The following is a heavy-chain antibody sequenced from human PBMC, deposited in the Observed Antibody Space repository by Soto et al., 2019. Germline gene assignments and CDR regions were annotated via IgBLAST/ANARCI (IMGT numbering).Heavy chain of an antibody. CDR1: GGSISSGGYY. D-gene: IGHD2-15*01. J-gene: IGHJ6*02. V-gene: IGHV4-31*03. CDR2: IYYSGST. CDR3: ARERDIVVVVAATQVSRPYGMDV. Sequence: PSETLSLTCTVSGGSISSGGYYWSWIRQHPGKGLEWIGYIYYSGSTYYNPSLKSRVTISVDTSKNQFSLKLSSVTAADTAVYYCARERDIVVVVAATQVSRPYGMDVWGQGTTVTVSS.